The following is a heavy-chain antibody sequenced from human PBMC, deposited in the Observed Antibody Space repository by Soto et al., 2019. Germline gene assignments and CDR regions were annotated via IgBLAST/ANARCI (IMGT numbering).Heavy chain of an antibody. CDR3: ATYHDSVGETYGSRH. CDR1: GLTFLTYL. V-gene: IGHV3-7*01. Sequence: HPRGSLRWACSTCGLTFLTYLMSWISQAPGKGLEWVANIKTDGSEEYYADSVEGRFTISRENTKNSLYLQMDSLRADETAMYYCATYHDSVGETYGSRHW. J-gene: IGHJ1*01. D-gene: IGHD3-16*02. CDR2: IKTDGSEE.